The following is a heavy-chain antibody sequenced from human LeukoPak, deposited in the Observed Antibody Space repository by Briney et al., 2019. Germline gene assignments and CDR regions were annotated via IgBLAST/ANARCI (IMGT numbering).Heavy chain of an antibody. CDR1: GFTFSTYS. J-gene: IGHJ4*02. V-gene: IGHV3-48*04. D-gene: IGHD1/OR15-1a*01. CDR2: ISSSGTI. Sequence: AGGSLRLSCAASGFTFSTYSMNWVRQAPGKGLEWVSYISSSGTIYYADSVKGRFTISRDNAKNSLYLQMNSLRAEDTAVYYCAGDQGNWNIDYRGQGTLVTVSS. CDR3: AGDQGNWNIDY.